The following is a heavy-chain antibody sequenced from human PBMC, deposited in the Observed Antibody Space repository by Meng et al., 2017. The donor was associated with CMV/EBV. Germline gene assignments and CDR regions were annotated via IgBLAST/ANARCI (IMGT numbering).Heavy chain of an antibody. CDR2: INQSGST. CDR3: ARPNHYCSSTSCPNWFDP. Sequence: GSFSGYYWSWIRQPPGKGLEWIGEINQSGSTNYNPSLKSRVTISVDTSKNQFSLKLSSVTAADTAVYYCARPNHYCSSTSCPNWFDPWGQGTLVTVSS. D-gene: IGHD2-2*01. J-gene: IGHJ5*02. CDR1: GSFSGYY. V-gene: IGHV4-34*01.